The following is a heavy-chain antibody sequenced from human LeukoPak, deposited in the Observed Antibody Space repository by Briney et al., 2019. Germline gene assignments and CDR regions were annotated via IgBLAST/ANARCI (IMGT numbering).Heavy chain of an antibody. CDR2: IRQRGST. CDR1: GGSFSGYY. Sequence: SETLSLTCAVYGGSFSGYYWSWFRQPPGKGLEWIGKIRQRGSTNYNPSHKTPVTISADTSKNQFSLKRSSVTAADTAVYYCAKKSYYDSSGYDYWGQGTLVTVSS. D-gene: IGHD3-22*01. J-gene: IGHJ4*02. CDR3: AKKSYYDSSGYDY. V-gene: IGHV4-34*01.